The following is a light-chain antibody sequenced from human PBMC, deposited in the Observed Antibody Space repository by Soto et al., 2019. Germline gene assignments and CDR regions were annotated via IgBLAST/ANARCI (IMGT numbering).Light chain of an antibody. CDR2: GAS. CDR1: QSVSSSY. V-gene: IGKV3-20*01. CDR3: QQYGSSPRS. J-gene: IGKJ5*01. Sequence: EIVLTQSPGTLSVSPGERPTLSCRASQSVSSSYLAWYQQKPGQAPRLLIYGASSRATGIPDRFSGSGSGTEFTLTISRLEPEDFEVYYCQQYGSSPRSVGQGTRLEI.